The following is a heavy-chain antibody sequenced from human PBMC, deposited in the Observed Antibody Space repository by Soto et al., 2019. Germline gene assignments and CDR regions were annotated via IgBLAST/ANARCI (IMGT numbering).Heavy chain of an antibody. Sequence: GGSLRLSCAASGFTFSSYSMNWVRQAPGKGLEWVSSISSSSSYIYYADSVKGRFTISRDNAKNSLYLQMNSLRAADTAVYYCARDGYYYDKPLLIWGQGTMVTVSS. J-gene: IGHJ3*02. D-gene: IGHD3-22*01. V-gene: IGHV3-21*01. CDR2: ISSSSSYI. CDR1: GFTFSSYS. CDR3: ARDGYYYDKPLLI.